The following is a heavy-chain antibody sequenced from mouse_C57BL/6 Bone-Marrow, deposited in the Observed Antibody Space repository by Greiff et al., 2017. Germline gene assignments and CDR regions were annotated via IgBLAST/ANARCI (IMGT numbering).Heavy chain of an antibody. V-gene: IGHV5-6*01. Sequence: EVQLQQSGGDLVKPGGSLKLSCAASGFTFSSYGMSWVRQTPDKRLEWVATISSGGSYTYYPDSVKGRFTISRDNAKNTLYLQMSSLNSEDTAMYYCARRGYYGLEYWGQGTTLTVSS. CDR1: GFTFSSYG. CDR3: ARRGYYGLEY. J-gene: IGHJ2*01. D-gene: IGHD1-1*01. CDR2: ISSGGSYT.